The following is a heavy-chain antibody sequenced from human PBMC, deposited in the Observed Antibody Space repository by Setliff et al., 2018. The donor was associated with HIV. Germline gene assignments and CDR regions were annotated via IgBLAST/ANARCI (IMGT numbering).Heavy chain of an antibody. D-gene: IGHD6-19*01. CDR2: ISPGGGST. V-gene: IGHV1-46*01. CDR1: GYSFTNYY. Sequence: ASVKVSCKASGYSFTNYYIHWVRQAPGQGLEWMGKISPGGGSTSKEQKFQGRFTMTRDTSTSTAYMELRSLRSDDTAMYSCATAERLDTSASYWFGYWGQGTVVTVSS. CDR3: ATAERLDTSASYWFGY. J-gene: IGHJ4*02.